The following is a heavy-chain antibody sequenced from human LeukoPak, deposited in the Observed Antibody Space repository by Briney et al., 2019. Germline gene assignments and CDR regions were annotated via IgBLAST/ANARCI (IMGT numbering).Heavy chain of an antibody. CDR1: GCTFTSYA. CDR2: INAGNGNT. Sequence: ASVKVPCKASGCTFTSYAMHWVRQAPGQRLEWMGWINAGNGNTKYSQKFQGRVTITRDTSASTAYMELSSLRSEDTAVYYCARGRTDYYGSGSYHDYWGQGTLVTVSS. CDR3: ARGRTDYYGSGSYHDY. J-gene: IGHJ4*02. D-gene: IGHD3-10*01. V-gene: IGHV1-3*01.